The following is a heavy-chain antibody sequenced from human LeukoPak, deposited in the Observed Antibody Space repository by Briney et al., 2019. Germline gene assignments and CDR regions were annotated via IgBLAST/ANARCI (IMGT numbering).Heavy chain of an antibody. CDR3: AAGDTLVRGVIIPFAP. V-gene: IGHV1-58*01. Sequence: GASVKVSCKASGFTLIKSAVQWVRQARGQRLEWVGWIIVDSGQTRYVQKFQERVTITRDMSTSTAFLELSSLRSEDSAVYYCAAGDTLVRGVIIPFAPWGQGTLVTVSS. CDR1: GFTLIKSA. CDR2: IIVDSGQT. J-gene: IGHJ5*02. D-gene: IGHD3-10*01.